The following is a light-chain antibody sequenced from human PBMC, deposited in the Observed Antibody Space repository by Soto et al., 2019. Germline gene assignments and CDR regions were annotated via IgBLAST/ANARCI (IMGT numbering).Light chain of an antibody. CDR3: VLYMGSGISV. CDR2: STN. Sequence: QTVVTQEPSFSVSPGGTVTLTCGLSSGSVSTSYYPSWYQQTPGQAPRTLIYSTNTRSSGVPDRFSGSILGNKAALTITGAHADDESVYYCVLYMGSGISVFGTGTELTVL. J-gene: IGLJ1*01. CDR1: SGSVSTSYY. V-gene: IGLV8-61*01.